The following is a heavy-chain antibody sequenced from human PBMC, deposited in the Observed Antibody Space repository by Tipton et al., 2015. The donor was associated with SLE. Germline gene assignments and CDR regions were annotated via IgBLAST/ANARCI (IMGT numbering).Heavy chain of an antibody. J-gene: IGHJ4*02. D-gene: IGHD6-19*01. CDR1: GGSISSGSYY. CDR3: ASSETNNRGWYGVYFDY. Sequence: TLSLTCTVSGGSISSGSYYWSWIRQPAGKGLEWIGYIYTSGSTNYNPSLKSRVTISVDTSKNQFSLKLSSVTAADTAVYYCASSETNNRGWYGVYFDYWGQGTLVTVSS. V-gene: IGHV4-61*09. CDR2: IYTSGST.